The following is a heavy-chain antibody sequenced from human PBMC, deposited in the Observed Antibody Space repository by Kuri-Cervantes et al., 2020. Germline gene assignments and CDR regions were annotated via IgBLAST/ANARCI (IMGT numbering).Heavy chain of an antibody. CDR2: TNPNSGGT. CDR3: ARDRDYYDSSGYYPRFDS. Sequence: ASVKVSCKASGYTFTGYYMHWVRQAPGQGLEWMGWTNPNSGGTNYAQKFQGRVTMTRDTSISTAYMELSRLRSEDTAVYYCARDRDYYDSSGYYPRFDSWGQGTLVTVSS. J-gene: IGHJ4*02. V-gene: IGHV1-2*02. CDR1: GYTFTGYY. D-gene: IGHD3-22*01.